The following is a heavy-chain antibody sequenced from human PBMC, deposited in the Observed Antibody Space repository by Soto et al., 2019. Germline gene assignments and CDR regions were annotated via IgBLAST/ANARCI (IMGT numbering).Heavy chain of an antibody. Sequence: EVQLLESGGDLVHPGGSLRLSCAASGFTFSNYAMSWVRQAPGKGLEWVSAISGSGGSTYYADSVKGRFTISRDNSKNTLYLQMNSLRVEDTALYYCAKSGSNYFHYYYMDVGGKGTTVTVSS. CDR3: AKSGSNYFHYYYMDV. CDR1: GFTFSNYA. CDR2: ISGSGGST. J-gene: IGHJ6*03. D-gene: IGHD4-4*01. V-gene: IGHV3-23*01.